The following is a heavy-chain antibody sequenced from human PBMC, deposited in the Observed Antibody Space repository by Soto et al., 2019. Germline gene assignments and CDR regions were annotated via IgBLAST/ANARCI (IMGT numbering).Heavy chain of an antibody. D-gene: IGHD6-19*01. CDR3: ARTSDSSGWYIFDY. Sequence: QVQLQESGPGLVKPSETLSLTCTVSGGSISSYYWSWIRQPPGKGLEWIGYIYNSGYTNYNPSLKSQVTRSVDTSKNQFSLKLSSVTAADTAVYYCARTSDSSGWYIFDYWGQGTLVTVSS. J-gene: IGHJ4*02. V-gene: IGHV4-59*01. CDR1: GGSISSYY. CDR2: IYNSGYT.